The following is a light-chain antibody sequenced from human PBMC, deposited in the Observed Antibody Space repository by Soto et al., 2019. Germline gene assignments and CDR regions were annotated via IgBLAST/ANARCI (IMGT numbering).Light chain of an antibody. V-gene: IGLV2-23*02. CDR3: CSYAGSSYV. Sequence: QSALTQPASVSGSPGQSITISCTGSSSDVGTYNLVSWYQQHPGEAPKLMIYEVTKRPSGVSNRFSGSKSGNTASLTISWLQAEDEADYYCCSYAGSSYVFGTGTKVTVL. J-gene: IGLJ1*01. CDR1: SSDVGTYNL. CDR2: EVT.